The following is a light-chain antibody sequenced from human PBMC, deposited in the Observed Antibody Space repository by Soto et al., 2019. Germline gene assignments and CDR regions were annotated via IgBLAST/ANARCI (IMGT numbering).Light chain of an antibody. CDR2: LDSYGTY. CDR1: SGHRSYI. J-gene: IGLJ3*02. Sequence: QSVLTQSSSASASLGSSVKLTCTLSSGHRSYIIAWHQQQPNKAPRYLMKLDSYGTYNKGSGVPDRFLGSSSGADRYLTISNLQFGDEADYYCETWDTNTWVFGGGTQLTVL. CDR3: ETWDTNTWV. V-gene: IGLV4-60*02.